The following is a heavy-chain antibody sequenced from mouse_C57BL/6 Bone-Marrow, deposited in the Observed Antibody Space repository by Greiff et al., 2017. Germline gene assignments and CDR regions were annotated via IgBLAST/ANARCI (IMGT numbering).Heavy chain of an antibody. Sequence: VQLVESGGGLVQPKGSLKLSCAASGFSFNTYAMNWVRQAPGKGLEWVARIRSKSNNYATYYADSVKDRFTISRDDSESMLYLQMNNLKTEDTAMYYCVRQELGAWYFDVWGTGTTVTVSS. D-gene: IGHD4-1*01. V-gene: IGHV10-1*01. CDR3: VRQELGAWYFDV. CDR1: GFSFNTYA. CDR2: IRSKSNNYAT. J-gene: IGHJ1*03.